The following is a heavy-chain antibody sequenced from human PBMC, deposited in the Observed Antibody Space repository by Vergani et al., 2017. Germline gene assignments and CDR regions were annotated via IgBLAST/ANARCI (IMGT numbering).Heavy chain of an antibody. Sequence: QVQLQQWGGGLLKPSETLSLTCVVNGWSFTSYHWTWIRQSPGEGLEWVGDIDHTGRPDYNPSLKSRLTMSVDKSRNQFSLQLNSVTATDTAIYFCARVNTETNGHLYYYYYMDVWGQGTAVTVS. CDR3: ARVNTETNGHLYYYYYMDV. J-gene: IGHJ6*03. CDR1: GWSFTSYH. CDR2: IDHTGRP. V-gene: IGHV4-34*01. D-gene: IGHD4-11*01.